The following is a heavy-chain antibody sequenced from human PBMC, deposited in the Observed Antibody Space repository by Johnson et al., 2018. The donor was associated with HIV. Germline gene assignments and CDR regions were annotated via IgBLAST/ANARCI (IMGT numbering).Heavy chain of an antibody. J-gene: IGHJ3*02. D-gene: IGHD2-8*02. CDR3: TTALYCNDAFDI. Sequence: VQLVESGGGVVQPGRSLRLSCAASGFTFSSYGMHWVRQAPGRGLEWVGRVKSKADGGTTDYAAPVKGRFTISRDGSKTTLYLQMNSLKTEAKAVYYCTTALYCNDAFDIWGQGTMVTVPS. CDR2: VKSKADGGTT. CDR1: GFTFSSYG. V-gene: IGHV3-15*01.